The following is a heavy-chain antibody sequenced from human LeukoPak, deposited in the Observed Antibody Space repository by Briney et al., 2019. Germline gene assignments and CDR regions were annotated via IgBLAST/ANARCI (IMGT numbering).Heavy chain of an antibody. Sequence: GASVKVSYKASGGTFSSYAFNWVRQAPGQGLEWVGRIIPLLGITNHAQKLQGRVTVTADTATNTAYMELSSLIPDDTAVYYCARARTMITFGGVRHAFDIWGQGTLVTVSS. D-gene: IGHD3-16*01. CDR2: IIPLLGIT. V-gene: IGHV1-69*04. CDR3: ARARTMITFGGVRHAFDI. CDR1: GGTFSSYA. J-gene: IGHJ3*02.